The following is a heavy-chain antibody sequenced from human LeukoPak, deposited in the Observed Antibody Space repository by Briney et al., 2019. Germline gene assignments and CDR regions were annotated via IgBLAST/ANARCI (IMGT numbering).Heavy chain of an antibody. CDR3: ARRSVQRAFDY. CDR1: GGSISSYY. Sequence: SETLSLTCTVSGGSISSYYWSWIRQPPGKGLEWIGYIYYSGSTNYNPSLKSRVTISVDTSKNQFSLKLSSVTAADTAVYYCARRSVQRAFDYWSQGTLVTVSS. V-gene: IGHV4-59*01. J-gene: IGHJ4*02. CDR2: IYYSGST. D-gene: IGHD1-1*01.